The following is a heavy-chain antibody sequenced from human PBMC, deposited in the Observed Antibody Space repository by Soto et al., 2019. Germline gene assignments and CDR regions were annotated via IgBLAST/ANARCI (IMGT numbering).Heavy chain of an antibody. CDR2: IIPIFGTA. V-gene: IGHV1-69*13. CDR1: GGAFSSYA. D-gene: IGHD5-18*01. Sequence: SVKVSCKASGGAFSSYAISWVRQAPGQGLEWMGGIIPIFGTANYAQKFQGRVTITADESTSRAYMELSSLRSEDTAVYYCARSSLDTAMGRQPGYYYYGMDVWGQGTTVTVSS. J-gene: IGHJ6*02. CDR3: ARSSLDTAMGRQPGYYYYGMDV.